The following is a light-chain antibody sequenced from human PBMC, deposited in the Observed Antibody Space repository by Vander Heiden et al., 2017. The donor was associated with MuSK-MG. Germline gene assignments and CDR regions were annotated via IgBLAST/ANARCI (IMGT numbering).Light chain of an antibody. Sequence: EIVMTQSPATLSVSPGERATLSCRASQSVSSNLAWDQQKPGQAPRLLLYGAATRATGIPARFSGSGSGTEFTLTISSLQSEDFAVYYCQQYNNWPPKLTFGPGTKVDIK. CDR1: QSVSSN. J-gene: IGKJ3*01. V-gene: IGKV3-15*01. CDR2: GAA. CDR3: QQYNNWPPKLT.